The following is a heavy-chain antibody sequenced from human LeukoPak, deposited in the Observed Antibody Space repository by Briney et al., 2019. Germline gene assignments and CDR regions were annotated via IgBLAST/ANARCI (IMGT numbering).Heavy chain of an antibody. Sequence: GASVKVSCKASGFTFTSSAVQWVRQARGQRLEWIGWIVVGSGNTNYAQKFQERVTITRDMSTSTAYMELSSLRSEDTAVYYCARGYCSGGSCYHFESWGQGTLVTVSS. CDR3: ARGYCSGGSCYHFES. V-gene: IGHV1-58*01. D-gene: IGHD2-15*01. CDR1: GFTFTSSA. CDR2: IVVGSGNT. J-gene: IGHJ4*02.